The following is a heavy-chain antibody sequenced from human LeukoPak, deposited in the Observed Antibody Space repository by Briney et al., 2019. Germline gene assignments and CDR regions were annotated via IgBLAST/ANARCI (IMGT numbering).Heavy chain of an antibody. Sequence: GGSLRLSCVASGFPFSSDGMHWVRQAPGRGLEWVAVIWYDGSNKYYADSMKGRFTISRDNSKNTLYLQMNSLRAEDTGVYYCARAVGPFDYWGQGTLVTVSS. CDR1: GFPFSSDG. J-gene: IGHJ4*02. V-gene: IGHV3-33*01. D-gene: IGHD1-26*01. CDR3: ARAVGPFDY. CDR2: IWYDGSNK.